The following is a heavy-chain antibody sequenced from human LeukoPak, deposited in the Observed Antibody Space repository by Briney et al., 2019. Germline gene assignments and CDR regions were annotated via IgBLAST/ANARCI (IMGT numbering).Heavy chain of an antibody. CDR3: ARDPVTGYFDY. J-gene: IGHJ4*02. CDR2: INPSSGRA. V-gene: IGHV1-46*01. D-gene: IGHD1-20*01. Sequence: ASVKVSFKASGYTFTSYYMHWVRQAPGQGLEWMGIINPSSGRANYAQRFHGRVTMTRDTSTSTVYMYLSSLRSEDTAMYYCARDPVTGYFDYWGQGTLVTVSS. CDR1: GYTFTSYY.